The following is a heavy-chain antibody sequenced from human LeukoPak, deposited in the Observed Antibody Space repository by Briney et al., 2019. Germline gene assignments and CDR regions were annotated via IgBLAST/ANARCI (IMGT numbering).Heavy chain of an antibody. CDR1: DYSISSDSY. D-gene: IGHD6-6*01. V-gene: IGHV4-38-2*01. CDR3: ARAYSSSFLGP. Sequence: SSETLSLTCAVSDYSISSDSYWGWLRQPPGKGLEWIGSIYHSGSTYYNPSLKSRVTISVDTSKNQFSLKLSSVTAADTAVYYCARAYSSSFLGPWGQGTLVTVSS. J-gene: IGHJ5*02. CDR2: IYHSGST.